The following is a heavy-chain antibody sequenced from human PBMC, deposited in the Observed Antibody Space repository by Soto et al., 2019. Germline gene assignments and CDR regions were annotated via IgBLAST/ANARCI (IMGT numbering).Heavy chain of an antibody. CDR3: ARAQAPYDSSGYYY. Sequence: TGGSLRLSFAASGFTFRSYSMNWVRQAPGKGLEWVSSISNSSSYIYYADSVKGRFTISRDNAKNSLYLQMTSLRAEDTAVYYCARAQAPYDSSGYYYWGQGTLVTVSS. V-gene: IGHV3-21*01. CDR1: GFTFRSYS. CDR2: ISNSSSYI. D-gene: IGHD3-22*01. J-gene: IGHJ4*02.